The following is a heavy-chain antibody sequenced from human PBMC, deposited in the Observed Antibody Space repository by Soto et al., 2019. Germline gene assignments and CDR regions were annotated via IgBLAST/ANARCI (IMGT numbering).Heavy chain of an antibody. Sequence: VGSLRLSCAASGFTFSSYWMHWVRQAPGKGLVWVSRINSDGSSTSYADSVKGRFTISRDNAKNTLYLQMNSLRAEDTAVYYCARDLVAASSFNYYYYGMDVWGQGTTVTVSS. V-gene: IGHV3-74*01. CDR1: GFTFSSYW. CDR2: INSDGSST. CDR3: ARDLVAASSFNYYYYGMDV. D-gene: IGHD6-6*01. J-gene: IGHJ6*02.